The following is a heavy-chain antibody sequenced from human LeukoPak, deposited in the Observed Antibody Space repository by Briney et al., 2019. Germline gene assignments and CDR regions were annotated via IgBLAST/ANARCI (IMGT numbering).Heavy chain of an antibody. V-gene: IGHV4-34*01. CDR3: ARGYCSSTSRYIQVPRETDY. J-gene: IGHJ4*02. CDR1: GGSFSGYY. D-gene: IGHD2-2*02. CDR2: INHSGST. Sequence: PSETLSLTCAVYGGSFSGYYWSGIRQPPGKGLEWIGEINHSGSTNYNPSLKSRVTISVDTSKNQFSLKLSSVTAADTAVYYCARGYCSSTSRYIQVPRETDYWGQGTLVTVSS.